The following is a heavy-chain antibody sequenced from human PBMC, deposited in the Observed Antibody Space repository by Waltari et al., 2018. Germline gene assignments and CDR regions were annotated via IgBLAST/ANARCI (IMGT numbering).Heavy chain of an antibody. CDR2: IYHSGST. Sequence: QVQLQESGPGLVKPSETLSLTCAVSGYSISSGYYWGWIRQPPGKGLEWIGSIYHSGSTYYNPSLKSRVTISVDTSKNQFSLKLSSVTAADTAVYYCASGFAVAGTVDYWGQGTLVTVSS. V-gene: IGHV4-38-2*01. D-gene: IGHD6-19*01. J-gene: IGHJ4*02. CDR3: ASGFAVAGTVDY. CDR1: GYSISSGYY.